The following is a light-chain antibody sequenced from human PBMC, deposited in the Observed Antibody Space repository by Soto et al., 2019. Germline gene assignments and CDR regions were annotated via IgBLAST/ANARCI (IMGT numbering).Light chain of an antibody. CDR1: QSVSSN. J-gene: IGKJ2*01. CDR2: GAS. V-gene: IGKV3-15*01. CDR3: QQYNDWPPFT. Sequence: EIVMTQSPVTLSVSPGERATFSCRASQSVSSNLAWYLQKPGQAPRLLIYGASTRATGIPAMFSGSGSGTEFTLTISSLQSEDFAVYYCQQYNDWPPFTFGQGTKLEIK.